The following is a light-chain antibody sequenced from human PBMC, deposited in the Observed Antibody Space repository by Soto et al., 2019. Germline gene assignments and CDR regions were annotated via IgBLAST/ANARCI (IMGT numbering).Light chain of an antibody. Sequence: EIVFTQSPFTLSLSPFERSTLSCRASQTVSSNLAWYQQKPGQAPILLIYGASTRATGIPARFSGSGSGTEFTLTISSLQSEDFAVYYCHQYYKWPLTFGGGTKVDIK. J-gene: IGKJ4*01. V-gene: IGKV3-15*01. CDR2: GAS. CDR1: QTVSSN. CDR3: HQYYKWPLT.